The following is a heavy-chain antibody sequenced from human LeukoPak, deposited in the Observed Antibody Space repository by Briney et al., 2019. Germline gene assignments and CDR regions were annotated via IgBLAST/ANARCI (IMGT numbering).Heavy chain of an antibody. CDR3: ASGGKYCTGGACYGD. D-gene: IGHD2-8*02. CDR1: GFIVSSDY. V-gene: IGHV3-53*01. Sequence: GGSLRLSCAASGFIVSSDYISWVRRTPGKGLEWVSVIYSGGSTFYADSVKGRFTISRDNSKNTVYLQMNSLRAEDTAVYYCASGGKYCTGGACYGDWGQGTLATVSS. J-gene: IGHJ4*02. CDR2: IYSGGST.